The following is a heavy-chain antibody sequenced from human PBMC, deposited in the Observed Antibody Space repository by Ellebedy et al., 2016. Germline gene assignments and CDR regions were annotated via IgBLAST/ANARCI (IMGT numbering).Heavy chain of an antibody. CDR3: ARHERWLPRSPPDH. CDR2: IYYSGST. V-gene: IGHV4-39*01. Sequence: SETLSLXCTVSGGSISSSSYYWGWIRQPPGEGLEWIGSIYYSGSTYYNPSLKSRVTISVDTSKNQFSLKLSSVTAADTAVYYCARHERWLPRSPPDHWGQGTLVTVSS. CDR1: GGSISSSSYY. J-gene: IGHJ5*02. D-gene: IGHD5-24*01.